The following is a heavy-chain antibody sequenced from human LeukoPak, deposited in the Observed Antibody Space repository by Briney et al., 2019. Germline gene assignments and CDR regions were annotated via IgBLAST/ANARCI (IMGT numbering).Heavy chain of an antibody. J-gene: IGHJ6*03. CDR2: IYTGGST. D-gene: IGHD4-23*01. CDR1: GASISSYY. V-gene: IGHV4-4*07. Sequence: PSETLSLTCAVSGASISSYYWNWIRQPAGKGLEWIGRIYTGGSTNCNPSLKSRVTMSVDTSKNQFSLKLSSVTAADTAVYYCARAFGGNSGRYYYYYMDVWGKGTTVTVSS. CDR3: ARAFGGNSGRYYYYYMDV.